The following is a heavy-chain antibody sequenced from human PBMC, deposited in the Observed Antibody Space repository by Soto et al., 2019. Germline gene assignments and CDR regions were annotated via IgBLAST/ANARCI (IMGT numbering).Heavy chain of an antibody. D-gene: IGHD3-22*01. Sequence: QVQLVESGGGVVQPGWSLRLSCAASGFTFSSYAMHWVRQAPGKGLEWVAVISYDGSNKYYADSVKGRFTISRDNSKNKLYLQMNSLRAEDTAVYYCARGALYYYDSSGYFVYWGQGTLVTVSS. J-gene: IGHJ4*02. CDR2: ISYDGSNK. V-gene: IGHV3-30-3*01. CDR1: GFTFSSYA. CDR3: ARGALYYYDSSGYFVY.